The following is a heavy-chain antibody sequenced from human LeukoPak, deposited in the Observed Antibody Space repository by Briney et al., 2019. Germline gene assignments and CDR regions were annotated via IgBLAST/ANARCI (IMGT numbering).Heavy chain of an antibody. CDR3: ARDPDQDGVDY. Sequence: GASVTVSCKASGGTLSSYAISWVRQAPGQGLEWMGRIIPILGIANYAQKFQGRVTITADKSTSTAYMELSSLRSEDTAVYYCARDPDQDGVDYWGQGTLVTVSS. CDR1: GGTLSSYA. J-gene: IGHJ4*02. V-gene: IGHV1-69*04. CDR2: IIPILGIA. D-gene: IGHD1-14*01.